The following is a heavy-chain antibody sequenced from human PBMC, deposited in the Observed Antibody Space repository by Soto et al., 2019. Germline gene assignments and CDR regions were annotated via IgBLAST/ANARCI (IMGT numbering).Heavy chain of an antibody. Sequence: QVQLVQSGAEVKKPGSSVKVSCKASGGTLSKHAITWVRRAPGQGLEWLGGIIPMFGIPNYSQKFQGRVTISADDSTNTSHMELNSLTSEDTAIYYCARGGTSGWLKGAHDVWGQGTMVTVS. J-gene: IGHJ3*01. CDR3: ARGGTSGWLKGAHDV. CDR2: IIPMFGIP. V-gene: IGHV1-69*01. CDR1: GGTLSKHA. D-gene: IGHD6-19*01.